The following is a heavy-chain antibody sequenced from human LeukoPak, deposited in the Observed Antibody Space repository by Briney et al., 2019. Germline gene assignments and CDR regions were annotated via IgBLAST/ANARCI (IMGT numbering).Heavy chain of an antibody. CDR2: IYYSGST. V-gene: IGHV4-59*08. J-gene: IGHJ3*02. D-gene: IGHD4-17*01. CDR1: GGSISSYY. CDR3: ARHYGDDAFDI. Sequence: PSETLSLTCTASGGSISSYYWSWIRQPPGKGLEWIGYIYYSGSTNYNPYLKSRVTISVDTSKNKFSLKLSSVTAADTAVYYCARHYGDDAFDIWGQGTMVTVSS.